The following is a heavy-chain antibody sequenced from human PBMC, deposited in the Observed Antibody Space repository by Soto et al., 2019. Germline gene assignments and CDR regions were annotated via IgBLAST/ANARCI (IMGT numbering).Heavy chain of an antibody. CDR1: VFTFSSYA. V-gene: IGHV3-30-3*01. Sequence: GGALRLSCAASVFTFSSYAMHWVRQAPGKGLEWVAVISYDGSNKYYADSVKGRFTISRDNSKNTLYLQMNSLRAEDTAVYYCARSIAVAGTLDYWGQGTLVTVSS. D-gene: IGHD6-19*01. CDR3: ARSIAVAGTLDY. J-gene: IGHJ4*02. CDR2: ISYDGSNK.